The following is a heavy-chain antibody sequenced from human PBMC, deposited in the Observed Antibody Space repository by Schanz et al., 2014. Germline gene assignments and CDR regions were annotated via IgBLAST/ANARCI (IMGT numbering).Heavy chain of an antibody. J-gene: IGHJ6*02. CDR1: GYTFTSYS. D-gene: IGHD5-12*01. Sequence: QVQLVQSGAEVKKPGASVKVSCKASGYTFTSYSIHWVRQAPGQGLEWMGWINVGNGNMKYSQKFQGRVTITRDTSASTAYMELTSLRSEDTAVYFCARDLTVDAGYVVHYYYGMDVWGQGTTVTVSS. CDR2: INVGNGNM. V-gene: IGHV1-3*01. CDR3: ARDLTVDAGYVVHYYYGMDV.